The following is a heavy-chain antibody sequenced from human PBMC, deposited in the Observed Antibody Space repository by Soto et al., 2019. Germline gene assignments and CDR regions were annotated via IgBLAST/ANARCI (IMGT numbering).Heavy chain of an antibody. CDR1: GFTFSSYA. D-gene: IGHD2-2*01. V-gene: IGHV3-30-3*01. Sequence: PGGSLRLSCAASGFTFSSYAMHWVRQAPGKGLEWVAVISYDGSNKYYADSVKGRFTISRDNSKNTLYLQMNSLRAEDTAVYYCARATYCSSTSCYDYFDYWGQGTLVTVSS. CDR3: ARATYCSSTSCYDYFDY. J-gene: IGHJ4*02. CDR2: ISYDGSNK.